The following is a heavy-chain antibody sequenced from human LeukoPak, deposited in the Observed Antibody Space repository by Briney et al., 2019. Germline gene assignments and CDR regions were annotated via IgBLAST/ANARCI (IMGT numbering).Heavy chain of an antibody. CDR1: GYSFTSYC. J-gene: IGHJ6*02. V-gene: IGHV5-51*01. Sequence: GASPKISCKGFGYSFTSYCIGWGRQLPGKGLGGLGGFYLCESDTRYSTSFQGQVTISADQSISTAYLQWSSLKDSDTAMYYCARHPLAYCGGDCYLPDYYGMDVWGQGTTVTVSS. D-gene: IGHD2-21*02. CDR3: ARHPLAYCGGDCYLPDYYGMDV. CDR2: FYLCESDT.